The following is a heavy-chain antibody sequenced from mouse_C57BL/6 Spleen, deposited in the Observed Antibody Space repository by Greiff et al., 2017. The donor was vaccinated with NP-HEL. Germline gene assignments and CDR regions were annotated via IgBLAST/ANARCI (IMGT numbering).Heavy chain of an antibody. CDR2: IDPSDSET. CDR1: GYTFTSYW. J-gene: IGHJ3*01. V-gene: IGHV1-52*01. Sequence: QVQLQQPGAELVRPGSSVKLSCKASGYTFTSYWMHWVKQRPIQGLEWIGNIDPSDSETHYNQKFKDKATLTVDKSSSTAYMQLSSLTSEDSAVYYCARDQYDGYFAYWGQGTLVTVSA. D-gene: IGHD2-3*01. CDR3: ARDQYDGYFAY.